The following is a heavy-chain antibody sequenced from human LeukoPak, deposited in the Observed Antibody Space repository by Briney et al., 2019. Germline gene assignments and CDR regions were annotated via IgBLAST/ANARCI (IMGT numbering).Heavy chain of an antibody. Sequence: PSETLSLTCTVSGGSISSYYWSWIRQPPGKGLEWIGYIYYSGSTNYNPSLKSRVTISVDTSKNQFSLKLSSVTAADTAVYYCAREAEDSSSHLDYWGQGTLVTVSS. CDR3: AREAEDSSSHLDY. V-gene: IGHV4-59*01. CDR2: IYYSGST. CDR1: GGSISSYY. D-gene: IGHD6-6*01. J-gene: IGHJ4*02.